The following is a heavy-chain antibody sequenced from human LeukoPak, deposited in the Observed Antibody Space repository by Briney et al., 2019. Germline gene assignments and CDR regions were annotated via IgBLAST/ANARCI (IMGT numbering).Heavy chain of an antibody. Sequence: SETLSLTCTVSGGSITSDYWSWIRQPPGKGLEWIGFTYSAGSTNYNPSLKSRVTISLDTSNNQFSLKLRSVTAADTAVYYCARAPYYYDSSGYYKAFDIWGQGTMVTVSS. CDR1: GGSITSDY. V-gene: IGHV4-59*08. D-gene: IGHD3-22*01. CDR3: ARAPYYYDSSGYYKAFDI. J-gene: IGHJ3*02. CDR2: TYSAGST.